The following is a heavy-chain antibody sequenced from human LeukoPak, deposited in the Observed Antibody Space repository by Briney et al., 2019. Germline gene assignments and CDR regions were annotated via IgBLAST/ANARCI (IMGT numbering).Heavy chain of an antibody. CDR3: ARGYCSSTSCYFGHYYYMDV. D-gene: IGHD2-2*01. V-gene: IGHV1-18*01. Sequence: GASVKVSCKASGYTFTSYGISWVRQAPGQGLEWMGWISAYNGNTNYAQKLQGRVTMTTDTSTSTAYMELRSLRSDDTAVYYCARGYCSSTSCYFGHYYYMDVWGKGITVTVSS. J-gene: IGHJ6*03. CDR2: ISAYNGNT. CDR1: GYTFTSYG.